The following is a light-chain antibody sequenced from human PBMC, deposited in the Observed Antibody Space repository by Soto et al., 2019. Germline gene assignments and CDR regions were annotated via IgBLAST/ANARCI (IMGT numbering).Light chain of an antibody. CDR1: RSNIGSYH. V-gene: IGLV1-51*01. Sequence: QSVLTQPPSLSAAPGEKVTISCSGSRSNIGSYHVCWYQQLPGTAPRLLIYDTNMRRSGIPDRFSGSKSGTSATLAITGLQTGDEADYYCGTWDTSLSVGVFGGGTKVTVL. CDR3: GTWDTSLSVGV. J-gene: IGLJ2*01. CDR2: DTN.